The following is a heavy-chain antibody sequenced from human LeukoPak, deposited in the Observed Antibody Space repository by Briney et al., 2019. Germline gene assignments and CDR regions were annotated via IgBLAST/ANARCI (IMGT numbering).Heavy chain of an antibody. CDR1: GGTFSGYA. D-gene: IGHD2-2*01. J-gene: IGHJ5*02. V-gene: IGHV1-69*05. CDR2: IIPIFGTA. Sequence: SVKVSCKASGGTFSGYAISWVRQAPGQGLEWMGGIIPIFGTANYAQKFQGRVTITTDESTSTAYMELSSLRSEDTAVYYCARAIAGYCSSTSCSPLGWFDPWGQGTLVTVSS. CDR3: ARAIAGYCSSTSCSPLGWFDP.